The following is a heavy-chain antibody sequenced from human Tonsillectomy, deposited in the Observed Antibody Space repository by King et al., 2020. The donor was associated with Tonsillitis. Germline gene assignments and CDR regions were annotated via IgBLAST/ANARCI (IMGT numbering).Heavy chain of an antibody. CDR2: IYYSGST. Sequence: QLQESGPGLVKPSETLSLTCTVSGGSISSSSYYWGWIRQPPGKGLEWIGSIYYSGSTYYNPSLKSRVTISVDTSKNQFSLKLSSVTAADTAVYYCAKGGYGDRLPFDYWGQGTLVTVSS. J-gene: IGHJ4*02. CDR1: GGSISSSSYY. CDR3: AKGGYGDRLPFDY. V-gene: IGHV4-39*01. D-gene: IGHD4-17*01.